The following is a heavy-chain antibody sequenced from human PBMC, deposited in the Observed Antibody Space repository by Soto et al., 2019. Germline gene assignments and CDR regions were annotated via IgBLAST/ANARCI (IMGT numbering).Heavy chain of an antibody. Sequence: SQTLSLPCAISGDSVSSNSAAWNWIRQSPSRGLEWLGRTYYRSKWYNDYAVSVKSRITINPDTSKNRFSLQLNSVTPEDTAVYYCARDKFYDFWSGYSSDYYYYGMDVWGQGTTVTVSS. V-gene: IGHV6-1*01. CDR2: TYYRSKWYN. CDR1: GDSVSSNSAA. J-gene: IGHJ6*02. D-gene: IGHD3-3*01. CDR3: ARDKFYDFWSGYSSDYYYYGMDV.